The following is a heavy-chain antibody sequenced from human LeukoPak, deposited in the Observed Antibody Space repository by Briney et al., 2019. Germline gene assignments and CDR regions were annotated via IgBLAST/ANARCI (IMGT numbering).Heavy chain of an antibody. Sequence: SETLSLTCTVSGGSISSYYWSWIRQPPGKGLEWIGYIYYSGSTNYNPSLKSRVTISVDTSKNQFSLKLSSVTAAATAVYYCARGPGLYDILTGYDPAPLDYWGQGTLVTVSS. CDR2: IYYSGST. V-gene: IGHV4-59*08. D-gene: IGHD3-9*01. J-gene: IGHJ4*02. CDR3: ARGPGLYDILTGYDPAPLDY. CDR1: GGSISSYY.